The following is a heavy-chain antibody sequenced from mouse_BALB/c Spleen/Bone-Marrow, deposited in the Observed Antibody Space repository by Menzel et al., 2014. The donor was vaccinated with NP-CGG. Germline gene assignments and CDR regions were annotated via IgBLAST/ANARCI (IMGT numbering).Heavy chain of an antibody. J-gene: IGHJ2*01. Sequence: VQLQQSGAELVKPGASVKLSCKASGYTFTSYWMHWVKQRPGQGLEWIGEINPSNGRTNYNEKFKSKATLTVDKSSSTAYMQLGSQTSEDSAVYYCARRATTVVATDYWGQGTTLTVSS. CDR3: ARRATTVVATDY. V-gene: IGHV1S81*02. D-gene: IGHD1-1*01. CDR1: GYTFTSYW. CDR2: INPSNGRT.